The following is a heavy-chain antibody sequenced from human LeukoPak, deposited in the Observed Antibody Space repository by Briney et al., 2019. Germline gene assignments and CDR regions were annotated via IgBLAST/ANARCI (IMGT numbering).Heavy chain of an antibody. D-gene: IGHD3-22*01. J-gene: IGHJ5*02. CDR1: GYTFTCYY. CDR3: ARESGEYYYDSSGYSS. Sequence: ASVKVSCKASGYTFTCYYMHWVRQAPGQGLEWMGIINPSGGSTSYAQKFQGRVTMTRDTSTSTVYMELSSLRSEDTAVYYCARESGEYYYDSSGYSSWGQGTLVTVSS. CDR2: INPSGGST. V-gene: IGHV1-46*01.